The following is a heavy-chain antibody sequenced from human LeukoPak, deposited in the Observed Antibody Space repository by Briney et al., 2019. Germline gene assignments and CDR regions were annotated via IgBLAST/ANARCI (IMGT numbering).Heavy chain of an antibody. CDR3: ARERLYYDYVWGSYRQRLAFDY. Sequence: MASETLSLTCAVYGGSFSGYYWSWIRQPPGKGLEWIGEINHSGSNNYNPSLKSRVTISVDTSKNQFSLKLSSVTAADTAVYYCARERLYYDYVWGSYRQRLAFDYWGQGTLVTVSS. J-gene: IGHJ4*02. V-gene: IGHV4-34*01. CDR1: GGSFSGYY. CDR2: INHSGSN. D-gene: IGHD3-16*02.